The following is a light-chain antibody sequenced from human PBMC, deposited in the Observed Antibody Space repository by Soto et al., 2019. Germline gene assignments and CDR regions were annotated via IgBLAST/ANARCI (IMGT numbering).Light chain of an antibody. CDR2: AAS. V-gene: IGKV1-39*01. CDR3: QQSYSTPIT. CDR1: QGISTY. J-gene: IGKJ5*01. Sequence: DIQMTQSPSSLSASVGDRVTITCRASQGISTYLNWYQHKPGKAPKLLIYAASSLQTGVPSRFSGSGSGTDFTLIITSLQPEDFATYYCQQSYSTPITFCQGTRLEIK.